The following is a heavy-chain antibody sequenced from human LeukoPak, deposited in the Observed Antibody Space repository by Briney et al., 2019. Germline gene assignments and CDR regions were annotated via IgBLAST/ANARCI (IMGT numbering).Heavy chain of an antibody. Sequence: GGSLRLSCAASGFSFSSSWMLWVRQTPGKGLVWLSRISPDGSSTSYADSVKGRFTVSRNIARNTLSLQMNSLRAEDSAVYYCARLQGITPQPMTEGFDIWGQGTMVTVSS. D-gene: IGHD3-16*01. CDR1: GFSFSSSW. CDR2: ISPDGSST. CDR3: ARLQGITPQPMTEGFDI. V-gene: IGHV3-74*01. J-gene: IGHJ3*02.